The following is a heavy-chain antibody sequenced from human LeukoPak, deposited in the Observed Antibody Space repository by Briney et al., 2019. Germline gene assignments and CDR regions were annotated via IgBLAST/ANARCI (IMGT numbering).Heavy chain of an antibody. CDR2: ISYDGSNK. CDR1: GFTFSSYS. J-gene: IGHJ6*03. D-gene: IGHD4-17*01. Sequence: PGGSLRLPCAASGFTFSSYSMNWVRQAPGKGLEWVAVISYDGSNKYYADSVKGRFTISRDNSKNTLYLQMNSLRAEDTAVYYCAKGQDHGHYFYYYYMDVWGKGTTVTISS. CDR3: AKGQDHGHYFYYYYMDV. V-gene: IGHV3-30*18.